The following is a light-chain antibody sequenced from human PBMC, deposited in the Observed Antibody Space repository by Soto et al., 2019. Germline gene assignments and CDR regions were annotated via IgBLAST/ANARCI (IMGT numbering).Light chain of an antibody. CDR3: QQYKSYYT. CDR1: QSISSW. CDR2: DAS. J-gene: IGKJ2*01. V-gene: IGKV1-5*01. Sequence: DIQMTQSPSTLSASVGDRVTITCRASQSISSWLAWYQQKPGKAPKLLIYDASSLESGVPSRFSGSGSGTEFTLTISSLQPDDFATYYCQQYKSYYTFGQGTKVDIK.